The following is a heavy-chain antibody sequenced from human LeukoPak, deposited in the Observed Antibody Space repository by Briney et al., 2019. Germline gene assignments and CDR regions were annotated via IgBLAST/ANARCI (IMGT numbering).Heavy chain of an antibody. Sequence: PSETLSLTCTVSGGSISSSSYCWGWIRQPPGKGLEWIGSIYYSGSTYYNPSLKSRVTISVDTSKNQFSLKLSSVTAADTAVYYCARGSGAYRGATNYWGQGTLVTVSS. CDR1: GGSISSSSYC. CDR3: ARGSGAYRGATNY. CDR2: IYYSGST. J-gene: IGHJ4*02. V-gene: IGHV4-39*07. D-gene: IGHD1-26*01.